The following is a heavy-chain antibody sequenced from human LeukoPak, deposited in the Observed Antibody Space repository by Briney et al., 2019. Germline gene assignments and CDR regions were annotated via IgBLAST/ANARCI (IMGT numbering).Heavy chain of an antibody. Sequence: SSVKVSCKASGGTFSSYAISWVRRAPGQGLEWMGRIIPIFGTANYAQKFQSRVTITTDESTSTAYMELSSLRSVDTAVYYCAREFAPGIAAAGIFDYWGQGTLVTVSS. V-gene: IGHV1-69*05. D-gene: IGHD6-13*01. CDR3: AREFAPGIAAAGIFDY. J-gene: IGHJ4*02. CDR2: IIPIFGTA. CDR1: GGTFSSYA.